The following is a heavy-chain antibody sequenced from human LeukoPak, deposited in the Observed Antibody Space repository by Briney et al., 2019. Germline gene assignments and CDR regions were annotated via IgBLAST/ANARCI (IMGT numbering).Heavy chain of an antibody. CDR3: ARKGVELDY. J-gene: IGHJ4*02. CDR1: GYSISSGYY. Sequence: SETLSLTCTVSGYSISSGYYWGWIRQPPGKGLEWIGSIYHSGSTSYNPSLKSPVTMSIDTSNNQFSLKLSSVTAADTAVYYCARKGVELDYWGQGILVTVSS. D-gene: IGHD1-1*01. V-gene: IGHV4-38-2*02. CDR2: IYHSGST.